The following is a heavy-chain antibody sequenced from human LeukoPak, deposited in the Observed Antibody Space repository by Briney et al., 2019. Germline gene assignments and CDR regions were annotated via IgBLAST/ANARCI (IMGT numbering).Heavy chain of an antibody. CDR3: AKDLSSGYHTD. D-gene: IGHD3-22*01. V-gene: IGHV3-23*01. CDR2: ISGASIRT. J-gene: IGHJ4*02. Sequence: PGGSLRLSCAASGFTFSSYAMSWVRQAPGKGLEWVSTISGASIRTYYADSVKGRFTISRDNSKNTLYLQMNSLRAEDTAVYYCAKDLSSGYHTDWGQGTLVTVSS. CDR1: GFTFSSYA.